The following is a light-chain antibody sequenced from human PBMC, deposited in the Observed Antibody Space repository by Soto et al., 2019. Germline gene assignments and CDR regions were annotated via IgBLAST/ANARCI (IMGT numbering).Light chain of an antibody. V-gene: IGKV3-20*01. CDR1: QSVSSSY. CDR3: HQYGRAPWT. CDR2: GAS. J-gene: IGKJ5*01. Sequence: EIVLTQSPGTLSLSPGERATLSCRASQSVSSSYLAWYQQKPGQAPRLLMYGASSRATGIPDRFGGSGSGTDFTLTISRLEPEDFAVYYCHQYGRAPWTFGQGTRLEIK.